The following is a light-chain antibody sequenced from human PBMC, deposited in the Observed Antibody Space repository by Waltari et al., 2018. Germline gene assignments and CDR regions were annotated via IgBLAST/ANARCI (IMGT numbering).Light chain of an antibody. V-gene: IGKV3-20*01. Sequence: IVLTQSPGTLSLSPGERATLSCRASQSVTDNYLAWYQQKPGQAPRLLIYGASSRATGIPDRFSGSGSGADFTLTISRQEPEDFAVYFCHYYGSSPWTFGQGTKVEIK. CDR2: GAS. J-gene: IGKJ1*01. CDR3: HYYGSSPWT. CDR1: QSVTDNY.